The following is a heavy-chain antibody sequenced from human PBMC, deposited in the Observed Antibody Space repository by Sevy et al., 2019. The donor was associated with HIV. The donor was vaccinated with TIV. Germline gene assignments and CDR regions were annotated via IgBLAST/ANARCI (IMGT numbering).Heavy chain of an antibody. V-gene: IGHV3-30-3*01. J-gene: IGHJ3*02. D-gene: IGHD6-13*01. CDR1: GFTFSSYA. Sequence: GGYLRLSCAASGFTFSSYAMHWVRQAPGKGLEWVAVISYDGSNKYYADAVKGRFTISRDNSKNTLYLQMNSLRAEDTAVYYCARDLRYSSSRMDAFDIWGHGTMVTVSS. CDR3: ARDLRYSSSRMDAFDI. CDR2: ISYDGSNK.